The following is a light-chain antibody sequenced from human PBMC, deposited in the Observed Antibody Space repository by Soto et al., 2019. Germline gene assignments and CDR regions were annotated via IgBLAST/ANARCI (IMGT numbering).Light chain of an antibody. J-gene: IGLJ2*01. Sequence: SYELTQPLSVSVALGQTARITCGGNYIGSKNAHWYQQKPGQAPVLVIYRDSNRPSGIPERFSGSSSGNTATLTISRAQAGDEADYYCQVWDSNTVIFGGGTKLTVL. CDR1: YIGSKN. CDR3: QVWDSNTVI. V-gene: IGLV3-9*01. CDR2: RDS.